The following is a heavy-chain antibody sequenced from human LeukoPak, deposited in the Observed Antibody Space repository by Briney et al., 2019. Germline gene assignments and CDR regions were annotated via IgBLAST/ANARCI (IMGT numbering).Heavy chain of an antibody. CDR3: ARRRSRSQTGVVYFDY. CDR2: INHSGST. V-gene: IGHV4-34*01. J-gene: IGHJ4*02. Sequence: KASETLSLTCAVYGGSFSGYYWSWIRQPPGKGLEWIGEINHSGSTNYNPSLKSRVTISVDTSKNQFSLKLSSVTAADTAVYYCARRRSRSQTGVVYFDYWGQGTLVTVSS. CDR1: GGSFSGYY. D-gene: IGHD7-27*01.